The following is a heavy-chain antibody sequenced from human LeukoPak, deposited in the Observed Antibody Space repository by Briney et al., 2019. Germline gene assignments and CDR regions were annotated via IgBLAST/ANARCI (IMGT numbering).Heavy chain of an antibody. CDR1: GGSVSSYY. D-gene: IGHD3-16*01. J-gene: IGHJ4*02. Sequence: PSETLSLTCTVFGGSVSSYYWTWIRQPPGKGLEWIGYIYYSGSTNYNPSLKGRVTISVDTSENQFSLKLTSVTAADTAVYYCATGGERSRIIKYWGQGTLVTVSS. CDR2: IYYSGST. CDR3: ATGGERSRIIKY. V-gene: IGHV4-59*02.